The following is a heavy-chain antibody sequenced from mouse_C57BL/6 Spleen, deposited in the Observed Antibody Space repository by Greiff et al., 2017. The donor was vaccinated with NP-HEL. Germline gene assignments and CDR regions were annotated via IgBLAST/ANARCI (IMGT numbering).Heavy chain of an antibody. CDR3: ARGLTGTRAMDY. CDR1: GYTFTDYN. J-gene: IGHJ4*01. D-gene: IGHD4-1*01. Sequence: VQLKESGPELVKPGASVKMSCKASGYTFTDYNMHWVKQSHGKSLEWIGYINPNNGGTSYNQKFKGKATLTVNKSSSTAYMELRSLTSEDSAVYYCARGLTGTRAMDYWGQGTSVTVSS. V-gene: IGHV1-22*01. CDR2: INPNNGGT.